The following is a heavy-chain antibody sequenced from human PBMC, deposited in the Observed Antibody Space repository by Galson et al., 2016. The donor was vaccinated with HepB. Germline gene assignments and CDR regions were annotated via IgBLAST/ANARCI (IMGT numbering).Heavy chain of an antibody. V-gene: IGHV4/OR15-8*01. J-gene: IGHJ6*02. CDR1: GGSISTYNW. D-gene: IGHD4-17*01. Sequence: SETLSLTCAVSGGSISTYNWWSWVRQIPGKGLEWIGEIHHGGSVKYNPSLESRVTVSVDKSKNLFSLNLTSVTATDTAVYYCARSGYGDSVLPYYHYGMDVWGQGTTVTVSS. CDR2: IHHGGSV. CDR3: ARSGYGDSVLPYYHYGMDV.